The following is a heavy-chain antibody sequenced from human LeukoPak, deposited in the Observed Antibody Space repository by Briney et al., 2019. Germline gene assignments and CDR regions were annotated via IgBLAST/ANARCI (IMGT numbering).Heavy chain of an antibody. D-gene: IGHD3-9*01. Sequence: PGRSLRLSCAASGFTFSSYGMHWVRQAPGKGLEWVAVISYDGSNKYYADSVKGRFTISRDKSKNTLYLQMNSLRAEDTAVYYCAKDHNYDILTGYYTPYYYYGMDVWGQGTTVTVSS. CDR1: GFTFSSYG. CDR2: ISYDGSNK. J-gene: IGHJ6*02. V-gene: IGHV3-30*18. CDR3: AKDHNYDILTGYYTPYYYYGMDV.